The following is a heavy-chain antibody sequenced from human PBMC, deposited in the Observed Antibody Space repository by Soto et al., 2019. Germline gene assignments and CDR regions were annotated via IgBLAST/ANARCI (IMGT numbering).Heavy chain of an antibody. D-gene: IGHD2-2*01. V-gene: IGHV3-21*01. CDR3: ARDRTDGVIVVVPAAFGFEL. CDR2: ISSSSSYI. CDR1: GFTFSSYS. J-gene: IGHJ5*02. Sequence: GSLRLSCAASGFTFSSYSMNWVRQAPGKGLEWVSSISSSSSYIYYADSVKGRFTISRDNAKNSLYLQMNSLRAEDTAVYYCARDRTDGVIVVVPAAFGFELWGQGTLVTVSS.